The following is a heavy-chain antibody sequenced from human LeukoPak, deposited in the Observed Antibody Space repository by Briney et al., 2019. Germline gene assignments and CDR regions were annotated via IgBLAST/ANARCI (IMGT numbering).Heavy chain of an antibody. CDR1: GFTFSNYA. J-gene: IGHJ4*02. D-gene: IGHD2-15*01. Sequence: GGSLRLSCAASGFTFSNYAMNWVRQAPGKGLEWVSVVGGSDGTTYYADSVKGRFTISRDNSKNTLDLQMNSLGAEDTAVYYCAKATLPTCGGARCYYFDNWGQGTLVTVSS. CDR2: VGGSDGTT. V-gene: IGHV3-23*01. CDR3: AKATLPTCGGARCYYFDN.